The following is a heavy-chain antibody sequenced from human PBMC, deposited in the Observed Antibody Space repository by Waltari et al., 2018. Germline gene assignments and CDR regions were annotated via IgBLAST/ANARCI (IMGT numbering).Heavy chain of an antibody. CDR2: IWDDGSNK. CDR3: ARPRPPGQWLAHLDY. D-gene: IGHD6-19*01. CDR1: GFTFSSYG. J-gene: IGHJ4*02. V-gene: IGHV3-33*01. Sequence: QVQLVESGGGVVQPGRSLRLSCAASGFTFSSYGMHWVRQAPGKGLEWVAVIWDDGSNKYYADSVKGRFTISRDNSKNTLYLQMNSRRAEDTAVYYCARPRPPGQWLAHLDYWGQGTLVTVSS.